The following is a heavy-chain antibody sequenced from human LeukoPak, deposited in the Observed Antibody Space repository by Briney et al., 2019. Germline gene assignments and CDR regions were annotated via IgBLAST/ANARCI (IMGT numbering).Heavy chain of an antibody. J-gene: IGHJ4*02. CDR3: TTDLEVSSGTNPDS. D-gene: IGHD4/OR15-4a*01. V-gene: IGHV3-15*01. CDR1: EFTFSKSW. CDR2: IKRKTEGETT. Sequence: GGSLRLSCAASEFTFSKSWMNWVRQAPGMGLEWVGRIKRKTEGETTDYAAPVKGRFTISKDDSTNTLYLHMNSLRFEDTAVYYCTTDLEVSSGTNPDSWGQGTLVTVSS.